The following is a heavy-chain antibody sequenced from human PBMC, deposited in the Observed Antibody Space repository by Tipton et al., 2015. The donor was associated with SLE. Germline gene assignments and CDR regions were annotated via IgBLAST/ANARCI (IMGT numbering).Heavy chain of an antibody. CDR3: ARALCFRKLGYYYYYMYF. D-gene: IGHD3-10*02. J-gene: IGHJ6*03. Sequence: TLSLTCAVYGGSFSGYYWSWIRQPPGKGLEWIGEINHSGTTNYNPSLKSRVSISVDTSKNQFSLKMSSVTAADTAVYYCARALCFRKLGYYYYYMYFWDKGTTVTVSS. V-gene: IGHV4-34*01. CDR2: INHSGTT. CDR1: GGSFSGYY.